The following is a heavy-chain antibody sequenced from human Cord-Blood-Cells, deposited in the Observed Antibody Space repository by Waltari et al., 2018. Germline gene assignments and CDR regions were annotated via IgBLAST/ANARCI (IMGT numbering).Heavy chain of an antibody. J-gene: IGHJ4*02. V-gene: IGHV4-34*01. CDR2: INHSGST. Sequence: QVQLQQWGAGLLKPSETLSLTCAVYVGSFSGYYWSWFRQPPGKGLEWIGEINHSGSTNYNPSLKSRVTISVDTSKNQFSLKLSSVTAADTAVYYCGRSPHFDYWGQGTLVTVSS. D-gene: IGHD3-16*02. CDR3: GRSPHFDY. CDR1: VGSFSGYY.